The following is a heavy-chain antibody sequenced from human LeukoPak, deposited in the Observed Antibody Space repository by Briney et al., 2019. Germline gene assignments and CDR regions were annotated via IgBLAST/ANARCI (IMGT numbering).Heavy chain of an antibody. CDR2: INSDGSST. Sequence: GGSLRLSCAPSGFTFSSYWMHWVRQAPGTGLVCVSRINSDGSSTSYADSVKGRFTISRDNAKNTPYLQMNSLRAEDTAVYYCARNGYFNYWGQGTLVTVSS. D-gene: IGHD2-8*01. CDR1: GFTFSSYW. J-gene: IGHJ4*02. CDR3: ARNGYFNY. V-gene: IGHV3-74*01.